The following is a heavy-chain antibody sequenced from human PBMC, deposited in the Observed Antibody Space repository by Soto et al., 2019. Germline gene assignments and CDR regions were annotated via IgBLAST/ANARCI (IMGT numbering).Heavy chain of an antibody. V-gene: IGHV3-23*01. CDR2: ISGSGGDT. Sequence: GGSLRLSCSASGFTFTSYARSWVRQAPGKGLEWVSGISGSGGDTMSADAVMGRFTISRDNFNNMLYLQMISLTAEDTAVYYWAQHDFGALYNTGLDSWGQGTPVTVSS. J-gene: IGHJ4*02. CDR3: AQHDFGALYNTGLDS. D-gene: IGHD3-3*01. CDR1: GFTFTSYA.